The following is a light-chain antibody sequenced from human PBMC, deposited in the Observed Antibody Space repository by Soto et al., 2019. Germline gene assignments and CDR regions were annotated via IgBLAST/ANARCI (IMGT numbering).Light chain of an antibody. J-gene: IGKJ5*01. V-gene: IGKV3-15*01. CDR1: QSVRGN. Sequence: MTHSPSSLSASVGDRATLSCRASQSVRGNLAWYQQKPGQAPRLLISGASTRATGIPARFSGSGSGTEFTLTISSLQSEDFAFYYCQQYNNWPPTFGQGTRLEIK. CDR3: QQYNNWPPT. CDR2: GAS.